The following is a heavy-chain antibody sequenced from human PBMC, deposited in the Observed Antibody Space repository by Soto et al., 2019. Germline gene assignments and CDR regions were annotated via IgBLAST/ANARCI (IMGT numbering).Heavy chain of an antibody. J-gene: IGHJ4*02. D-gene: IGHD1-1*01. V-gene: IGHV1-18*01. CDR2: ISAHNGNT. Sequence: QVHLVQSGAEVKKSGASVKVSCKGSGYDFTTYGITWVRQAPGKGLAWMAWISAHNGNTDYAQKLQGRVTVTRDTSTSTAYMELRSLRSDDTAVYYCARGRYGDYWGQGALVTVSS. CDR3: ARGRYGDY. CDR1: GYDFTTYG.